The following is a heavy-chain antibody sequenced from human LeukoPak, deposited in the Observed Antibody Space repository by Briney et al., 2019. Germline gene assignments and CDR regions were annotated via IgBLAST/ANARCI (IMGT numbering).Heavy chain of an antibody. Sequence: SETLSLTCTVSGGSISSYYWSWIRQPPGKGLEWIAYIYDSGITNYNPSLKSRVSISVDTSKNQFSLKLSSVTAADTAVYYCAREASSGYHFDYWGQGTLVTVSS. D-gene: IGHD3-22*01. V-gene: IGHV4-59*01. CDR2: IYDSGIT. CDR1: GGSISSYY. CDR3: AREASSGYHFDY. J-gene: IGHJ4*02.